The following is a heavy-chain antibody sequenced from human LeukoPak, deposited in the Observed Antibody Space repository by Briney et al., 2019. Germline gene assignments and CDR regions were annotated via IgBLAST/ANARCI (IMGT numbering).Heavy chain of an antibody. V-gene: IGHV1-69*13. J-gene: IGHJ4*02. CDR2: IIPIFGTA. D-gene: IGHD3-22*01. CDR3: ARTTYYYDSSGYYPH. CDR1: GGTFSSYA. Sequence: ASVKVSCKASGGTFSSYAISWVRQAPGQGLEWMGGIIPIFGTANYAQKFQGRVTITADESTSTAYMELSSLRSEDTAVYYCARTTYYYDSSGYYPHWGQGTLVTVSS.